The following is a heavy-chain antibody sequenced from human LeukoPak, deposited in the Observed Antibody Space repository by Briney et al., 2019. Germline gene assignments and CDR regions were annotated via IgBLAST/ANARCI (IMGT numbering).Heavy chain of an antibody. V-gene: IGHV3-23*01. CDR1: GFTFSTYA. D-gene: IGHD3-22*01. CDR3: ARDRGRYYDSRGFYWGYYFDS. J-gene: IGHJ4*02. CDR2: ISGNSGTT. Sequence: GGSLRLSCAASGFTFSTYAMSWVRQAPGKGLEWVSAISGNSGTTNYADSVKGRFTISRDNSKDTLYLQMSSVRVDDTAVYYCARDRGRYYDSRGFYWGYYFDSWGQGILVTVST.